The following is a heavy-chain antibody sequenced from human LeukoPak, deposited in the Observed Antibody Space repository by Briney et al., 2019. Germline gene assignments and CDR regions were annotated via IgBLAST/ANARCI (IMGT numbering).Heavy chain of an antibody. D-gene: IGHD3-10*01. CDR2: IKQDGSEK. V-gene: IGHV3-7*02. Sequence: AGGSLRLSCAASGFTFRRYWMSWARQASGKELEWVANIKQDGSEKYYVDSVKGRFTISRDNAKNSLYLQMNSLRAEDTAVYYCVGLGENYWGQGTLVPVSS. CDR1: GFTFRRYW. CDR3: VGLGENY. J-gene: IGHJ4*02.